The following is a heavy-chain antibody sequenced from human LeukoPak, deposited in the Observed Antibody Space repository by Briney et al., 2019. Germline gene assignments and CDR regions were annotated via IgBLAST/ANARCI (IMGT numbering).Heavy chain of an antibody. CDR3: AKDCSF. Sequence: PGASLRLSCVGSGFTFSNYAMSWVRQAPGKGLEWVSAISGSGGATYYADSVKGRFTISRDNSRNTLHLQMNSLRAEDTAVYYCAKDCSFWGQGTLVTVSS. J-gene: IGHJ4*02. CDR1: GFTFSNYA. CDR2: ISGSGGAT. V-gene: IGHV3-23*01. D-gene: IGHD2-15*01.